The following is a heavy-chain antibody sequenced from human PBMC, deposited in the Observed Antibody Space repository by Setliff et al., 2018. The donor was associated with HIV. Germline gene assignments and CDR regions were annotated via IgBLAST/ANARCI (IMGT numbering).Heavy chain of an antibody. Sequence: SGPTLVNPTPTLTLTCTFSGLSLSTSGVGVGWIRQSPGKVLEWLAFIYWNNNKHYSTSLKSRLTVTKDTSKNRVVFTMTNMDPVDTATYYCAYSGRQLRGPYFDFWGQGTPVTVS. CDR3: AYSGRQLRGPYFDF. J-gene: IGHJ4*02. CDR1: GLSLSTSGVG. CDR2: IYWNNNK. D-gene: IGHD1-1*01. V-gene: IGHV2-5*01.